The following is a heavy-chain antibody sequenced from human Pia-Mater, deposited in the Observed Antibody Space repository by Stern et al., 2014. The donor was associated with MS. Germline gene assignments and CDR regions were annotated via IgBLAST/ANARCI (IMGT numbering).Heavy chain of an antibody. CDR1: GGTLSSYY. V-gene: IGHV4-59*01. CDR3: ARGKGWFDP. Sequence: QVQLQESGPGLVKPWETLSLTCTVSGGTLSSYYWSWIRQPPGKGLEWIGYIYYSGSTNSNPSLKSRVTISVDTSKNQFSLKLSSVTAADTAVYYCARGKGWFDPWGQGTLVTVSS. CDR2: IYYSGST. J-gene: IGHJ5*02.